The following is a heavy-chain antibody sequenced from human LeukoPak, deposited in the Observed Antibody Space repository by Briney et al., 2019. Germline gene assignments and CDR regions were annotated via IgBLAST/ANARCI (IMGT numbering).Heavy chain of an antibody. D-gene: IGHD3-3*01. CDR2: INSRSSTI. J-gene: IGHJ4*02. CDR1: RFTFSNYG. V-gene: IGHV3-48*01. CDR3: ARALLGDYDFWSGYYPLPSFDY. Sequence: GGSLRLSCAASRFTFSNYGVNWVRQAPGKGLEWVSYINSRSSTIYYADSVKGRFTISRDNSKNTLYLQMNSLRAEDTAVYYCARALLGDYDFWSGYYPLPSFDYWGQGTLVTVSS.